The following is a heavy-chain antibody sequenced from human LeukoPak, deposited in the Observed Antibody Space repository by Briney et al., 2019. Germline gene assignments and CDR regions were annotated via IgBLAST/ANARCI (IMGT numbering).Heavy chain of an antibody. CDR3: TTSAVY. V-gene: IGHV3-15*04. D-gene: IGHD4-11*01. CDR2: TVSEIDGGTT. J-gene: IGHJ4*02. Sequence: GGSLRLSCAASGFTFNYAWMSWVRQVPGKGLEWVGQTVSEIDGGTTDYAAPVKGRFTISRDDSKSTLYLQMNSLKIEDTAVYYCTTSAVYWGQGTLVTVSS. CDR1: GFTFNYAW.